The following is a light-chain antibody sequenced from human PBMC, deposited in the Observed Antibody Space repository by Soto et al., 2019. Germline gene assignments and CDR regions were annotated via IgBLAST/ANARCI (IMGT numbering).Light chain of an antibody. CDR2: DAS. CDR1: QSVGRN. J-gene: IGKJ5*01. CDR3: QQYNNWPPIT. Sequence: EIVMTQSPASLSVSPGERSALSSRASQSVGRNLAWYQQKPGQAPRLLIYDASTRATGIPARFSGGGSGTEFTLSISSLQSEDFAVYYCQQYNNWPPITFGQGTRLEIK. V-gene: IGKV3-15*01.